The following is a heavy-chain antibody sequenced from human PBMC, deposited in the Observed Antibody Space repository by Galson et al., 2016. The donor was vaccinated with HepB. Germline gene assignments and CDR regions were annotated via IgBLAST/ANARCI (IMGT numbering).Heavy chain of an antibody. CDR3: ARGRRGFGYGDYYHYGINV. CDR2: TWYDGSKK. Sequence: SLRLSCAASGFTLSSYGMHWVRQAPGKGLEWVAHTWYDGSKKYYPDSVKGRFTISRDDSKNTLPLQMDSLRVEDTAVYYCARGRRGFGYGDYYHYGINVWGRGTTVTVSS. V-gene: IGHV3-33*01. CDR1: GFTLSSYG. J-gene: IGHJ6*02. D-gene: IGHD5-18*01.